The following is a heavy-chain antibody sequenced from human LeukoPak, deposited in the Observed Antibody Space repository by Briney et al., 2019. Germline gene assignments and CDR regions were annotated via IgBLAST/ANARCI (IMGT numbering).Heavy chain of an antibody. CDR1: GFTFSDYY. V-gene: IGHV3-11*01. J-gene: IGHJ4*02. CDR2: ISSSGSTI. D-gene: IGHD5-24*01. Sequence: GGSLRLSCAASGFTFSDYYMSWIRQAPGKGREWVSYISSSGSTIYYADSVKGRFTISRDNAKNSLYLQMNSLRAEDTAVYYCAGEMATSLDFDYWGQGTLVTVSS. CDR3: AGEMATSLDFDY.